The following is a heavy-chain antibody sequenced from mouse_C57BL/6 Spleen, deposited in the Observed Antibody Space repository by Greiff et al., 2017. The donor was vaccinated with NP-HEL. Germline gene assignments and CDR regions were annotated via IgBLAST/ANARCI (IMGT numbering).Heavy chain of an antibody. D-gene: IGHD1-1*01. Sequence: EVMLVESGGGLVKPGGSLKLSCAASGFTFRSYAMSWVRQTPEKRLEWVATISDGGSYTYYPDNVKGRFTISRANAKNNLYLQRSQLKYEDTARYDCARERGDYYGSPHWDYEGWGTGTTVTVAS. CDR1: GFTFRSYA. V-gene: IGHV5-4*01. J-gene: IGHJ1*03. CDR2: ISDGGSYT. CDR3: ARERGDYYGSPHWDYEG.